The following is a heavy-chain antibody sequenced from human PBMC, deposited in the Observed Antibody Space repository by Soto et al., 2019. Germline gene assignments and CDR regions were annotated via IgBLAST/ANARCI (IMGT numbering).Heavy chain of an antibody. CDR1: GYTFTSYG. CDR3: ARVRPSGYCSSTSCPGSSGYYYFDY. Sequence: QVQLVQSGAEVMKPGASVKVSCKASGYTFTSYGISWVRQAPGQGLEWMGWISAYNGNTNYAQKLQGRVTMTTDTSTSTAYMELRSLRSDDTAVHYCARVRPSGYCSSTSCPGSSGYYYFDYWGQGTLVTVSS. J-gene: IGHJ4*02. V-gene: IGHV1-18*04. CDR2: ISAYNGNT. D-gene: IGHD2-2*01.